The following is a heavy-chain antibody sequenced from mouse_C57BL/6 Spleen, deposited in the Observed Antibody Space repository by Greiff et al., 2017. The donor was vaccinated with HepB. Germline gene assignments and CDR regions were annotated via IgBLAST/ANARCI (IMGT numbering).Heavy chain of an antibody. CDR1: GYTFTSYW. D-gene: IGHD2-5*01. J-gene: IGHJ1*03. CDR2: IDPSDSYT. CDR3: ARSSNLRYFDV. Sequence: VQLQQPGAELVRPGTSVKLSCKASGYTFTSYWMHWVKQRPGQGLEWIGVIDPSDSYTNYNQKFKGKATLTVDTSSSPAYMQLSSLTSEDSAVYYCARSSNLRYFDVWGTGTTVTVSS. V-gene: IGHV1-59*01.